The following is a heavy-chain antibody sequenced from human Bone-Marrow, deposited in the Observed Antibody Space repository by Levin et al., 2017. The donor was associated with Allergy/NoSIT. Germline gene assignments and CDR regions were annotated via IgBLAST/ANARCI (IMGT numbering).Heavy chain of an antibody. D-gene: IGHD6-19*01. CDR1: GGTFSSYT. V-gene: IGHV1-69*02. Sequence: SVKVSCKASGGTFSSYTISWVRQAPGQGLEWMGRIIPILGIANYAQKFQGRVTITADKSTSTAYMELSSLRSEDTAVYYCARNGGRGWLRINWFDPWGQGTLVTVSS. CDR3: ARNGGRGWLRINWFDP. J-gene: IGHJ5*02. CDR2: IIPILGIA.